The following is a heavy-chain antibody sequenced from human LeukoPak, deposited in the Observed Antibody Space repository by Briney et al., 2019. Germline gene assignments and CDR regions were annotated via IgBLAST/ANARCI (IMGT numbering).Heavy chain of an antibody. CDR3: ASSWYYGFWSGREALY. CDR2: INSDGSST. Sequence: GGSLRLSCAASGFTFSSYWMHWVRQAPGKGLVWVSRINSDGSSTSYADSVKGRFTISRDNAKNTLYLQMNSLRAEDTAVYYCASSWYYGFWSGREALYWGQGTLVTVSS. D-gene: IGHD3-3*01. J-gene: IGHJ4*02. V-gene: IGHV3-74*01. CDR1: GFTFSSYW.